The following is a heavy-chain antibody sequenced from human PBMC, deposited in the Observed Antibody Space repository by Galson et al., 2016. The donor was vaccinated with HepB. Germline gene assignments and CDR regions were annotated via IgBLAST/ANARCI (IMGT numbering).Heavy chain of an antibody. CDR1: GGSVSSSYSY. D-gene: IGHD5-24*01. Sequence: SETLSLTCTVSGGSVSSSYSYWGWIRQPPGKGLEWIGSMYYGGRTYYNPSLESRLTISVDTSKNQFSLKLISVTAADTAVYYCARQLGLTITAWGWFDPWGQGTLVTVSS. CDR3: ARQLGLTITAWGWFDP. CDR2: MYYGGRT. V-gene: IGHV4-39*01. J-gene: IGHJ5*02.